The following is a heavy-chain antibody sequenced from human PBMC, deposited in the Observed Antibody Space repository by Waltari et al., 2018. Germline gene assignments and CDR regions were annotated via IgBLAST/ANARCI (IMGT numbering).Heavy chain of an antibody. V-gene: IGHV3-23*04. D-gene: IGHD3-10*01. CDR2: INGNGDYI. Sequence: EVQLAESGGGLVQPGGSLRLSCAGSGFTFRNYPMNWVRQAPGKGLEWVSHINGNGDYINYADSVKDRFTISRDNSKNTLSLQMNSLRGEDTAVYFCARDARSPGRPLDYWGQGTLVTVSS. CDR1: GFTFRNYP. CDR3: ARDARSPGRPLDY. J-gene: IGHJ4*02.